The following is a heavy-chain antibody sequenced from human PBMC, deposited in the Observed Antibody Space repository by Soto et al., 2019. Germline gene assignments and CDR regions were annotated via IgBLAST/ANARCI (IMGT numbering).Heavy chain of an antibody. V-gene: IGHV3-21*01. CDR1: GFTFSSYT. J-gene: IGHJ4*02. CDR3: ARSAYTHASITAFSN. Sequence: AGGSLRLSCEASGFTFSSYTMSWVRQVPGKGPEWVSSIGTSRSYIYYADSVKGRFTISRDNAKSSLYLEMDSLRAEDTAGYFCARSAYTHASITAFSNWGQG. D-gene: IGHD2-21*02. CDR2: IGTSRSYI.